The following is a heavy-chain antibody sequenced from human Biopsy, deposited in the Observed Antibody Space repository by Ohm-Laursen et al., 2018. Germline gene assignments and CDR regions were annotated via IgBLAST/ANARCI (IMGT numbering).Heavy chain of an antibody. Sequence: TLSLTCTVSGDSVSSGSFYWTWIRQPPGQGLEYIGYIYDRGSTANYNPSLESRVTMSVDMPKNQSSLKLSSVTAADTAIYYCARGMRSSGWPYFDSWGQGTLVTVSS. CDR1: GDSVSSGSFY. D-gene: IGHD6-19*01. CDR3: ARGMRSSGWPYFDS. CDR2: IYDRGSTA. V-gene: IGHV4-61*01. J-gene: IGHJ4*02.